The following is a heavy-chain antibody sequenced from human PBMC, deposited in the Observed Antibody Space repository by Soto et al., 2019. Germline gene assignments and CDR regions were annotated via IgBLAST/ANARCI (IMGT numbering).Heavy chain of an antibody. CDR3: AKDQGYYYYMDV. CDR1: GFTFSSYG. CDR2: ISGSGGST. J-gene: IGHJ6*03. V-gene: IGHV3-23*01. Sequence: EVQLLESGGGLAQPGGSLRLSCAASGFTFSSYGMRWVRQAPGKGLEWVSAISGSGGSTYYADSVKGRFTISRDNSKSTLYLQMNILRAEDTAVYYCAKDQGYYYYMDVWGKGTTVTVSS.